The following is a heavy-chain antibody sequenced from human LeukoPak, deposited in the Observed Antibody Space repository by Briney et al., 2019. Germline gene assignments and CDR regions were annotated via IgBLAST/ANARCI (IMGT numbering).Heavy chain of an antibody. CDR1: GFTFSSYA. CDR3: AKDLREEYSYGYDHY. V-gene: IGHV3-23*01. Sequence: PGGSLRLSCAASGFTFSSYAMSWVRQAPGKELEWVSGIRGSGDGTYYADSVKGRFTISRDNSQNTLYLQMNSLRAEDTAVYYCAKDLREEYSYGYDHYWGQGTLVTVSS. D-gene: IGHD5-18*01. CDR2: IRGSGDGT. J-gene: IGHJ4*02.